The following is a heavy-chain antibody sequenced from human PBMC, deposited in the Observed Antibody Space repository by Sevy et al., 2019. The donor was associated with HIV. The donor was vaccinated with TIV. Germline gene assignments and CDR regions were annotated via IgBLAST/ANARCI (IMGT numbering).Heavy chain of an antibody. CDR1: GFTFTYAW. CDR3: AREDSGYEY. J-gene: IGHJ4*02. D-gene: IGHD5-12*01. V-gene: IGHV3-23*01. CDR2: ISASGGSI. Sequence: GGSLKLSCAASGFTFTYAWMSWVRQAPGKGLEWVSSISASGGSIYYADSVKGRFTISRDNSKKTVDLQMNSLRAGDTAVYYCAREDSGYEYWGQGTLVTVSS.